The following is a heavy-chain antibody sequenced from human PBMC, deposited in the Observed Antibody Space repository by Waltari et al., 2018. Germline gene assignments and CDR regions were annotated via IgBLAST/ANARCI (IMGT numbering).Heavy chain of an antibody. CDR3: VTDRGNFDY. CDR1: GFPTHNSTSAY. D-gene: IGHD6-25*01. Sequence: EVQLVESGGGQVQPGGSLRLSCVVSGFPTHNSTSAYMSWVRQAPTGGLEWIGRIKTNSEGATTAFAAPLKGRFSISRDDSKKTLYLQLSSLEKDDTAVYYCVTDRGNFDYWGQGTLVTVSS. J-gene: IGHJ4*02. CDR2: IKTNSEGATT. V-gene: IGHV3-15*01.